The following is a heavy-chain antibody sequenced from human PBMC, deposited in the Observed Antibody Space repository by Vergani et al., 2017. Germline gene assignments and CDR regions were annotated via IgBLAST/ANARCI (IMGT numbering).Heavy chain of an antibody. Sequence: EVQLVESGGGLVKPGGSLRLSCAASGFTFSNAWMSWVRQAPGKGLEWVGRIKSKTDGGTTDYAAPVKGRFTISRDNAKNSLYLQMNSLRAEDTAVYYCAIPWGHGGYYWGQGTLVTVSS. J-gene: IGHJ4*02. CDR1: GFTFSNAW. CDR3: AIPWGHGGYY. D-gene: IGHD3-16*01. CDR2: IKSKTDGGTT. V-gene: IGHV3-15*01.